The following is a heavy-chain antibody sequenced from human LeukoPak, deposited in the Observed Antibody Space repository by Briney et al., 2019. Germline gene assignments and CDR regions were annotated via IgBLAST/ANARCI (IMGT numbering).Heavy chain of an antibody. CDR3: LTEDTPTVFDY. CDR2: ISYDGGVR. Sequence: PGGSLRLSCAASGFTFSTYGLHWVRQAPGKGLEWVALISYDGGVRYYADSVKGRFTISRDNSKNTLYLQMNSLRAEDTAVYYCLTEDTPTVFDYWGQGILVTVSS. CDR1: GFTFSTYG. J-gene: IGHJ4*02. V-gene: IGHV3-30*03. D-gene: IGHD5-18*01.